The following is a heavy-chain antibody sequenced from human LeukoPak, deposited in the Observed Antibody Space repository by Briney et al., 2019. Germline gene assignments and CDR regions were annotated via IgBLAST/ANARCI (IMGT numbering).Heavy chain of an antibody. V-gene: IGHV3-23*01. CDR2: ISGSGGST. J-gene: IGHJ5*02. Sequence: GGSLRLSCAASGFTFSSYAMSWVRQAPGKGLEWVSAISGSGGSTYYADSVKGRFTISRDNSENTLYLQMNSLRVEDTAVYYCANFQTVGVKPFEHWGQGTLVTVSS. CDR1: GFTFSSYA. CDR3: ANFQTVGVKPFEH. D-gene: IGHD1-26*01.